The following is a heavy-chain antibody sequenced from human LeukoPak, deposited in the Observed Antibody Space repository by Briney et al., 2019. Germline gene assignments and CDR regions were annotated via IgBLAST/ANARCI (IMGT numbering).Heavy chain of an antibody. CDR2: LSGRGGSR. CDR1: GLTCSSYA. V-gene: IGHV3-23*01. J-gene: IGHJ3*02. D-gene: IGHD1-26*01. CDR3: ANDFRYSGSYLGGDAFDI. Sequence: GGSLRLSCAASGLTCSSYAMIGLRRAPGKGLEGVSALSGRGGSRYYADSVKGLFTISRDHSNNTLYLQMNRLRAEDTAVYYCANDFRYSGSYLGGDAFDIWGQGTMVRVSS.